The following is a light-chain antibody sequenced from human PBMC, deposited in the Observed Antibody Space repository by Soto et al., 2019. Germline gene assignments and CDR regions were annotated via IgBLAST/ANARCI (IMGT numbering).Light chain of an antibody. CDR2: DAS. V-gene: IGKV3-11*01. J-gene: IGKJ3*01. CDR3: QQRSNWPQFT. CDR1: QSVRSY. Sequence: EIVLTQSPATLSLSPGERATLSCRASQSVRSYLAWYQQKPGQAPRLLIYDASNRATGIPARFSGSGSGTDFTLTISSLEPEDFAVYYCQQRSNWPQFTFGPGNKLDIK.